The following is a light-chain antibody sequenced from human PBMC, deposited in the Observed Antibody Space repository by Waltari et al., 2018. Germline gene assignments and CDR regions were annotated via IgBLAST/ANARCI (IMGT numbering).Light chain of an antibody. CDR2: GNN. V-gene: IGLV1-40*01. J-gene: IGLJ3*02. Sequence: QSVLTQPPSVSGAPGQRVTISCTGSNSNIGDGYDGHWYQQFPGTAPKLLIFGNNNQPSGVPDRFSVSKSGTSASLAITGLQAEDEAGYYCQSYDISLSAWVFGGGTKLAVL. CDR3: QSYDISLSAWV. CDR1: NSNIGDGYD.